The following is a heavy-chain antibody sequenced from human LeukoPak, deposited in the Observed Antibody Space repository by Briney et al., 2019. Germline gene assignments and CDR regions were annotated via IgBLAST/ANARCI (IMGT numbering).Heavy chain of an antibody. CDR2: IYHSGST. CDR3: ARQPYYDFWSGYRGVYGMDV. Sequence: SGTLSLTCAVSGGSISSSNWWSWVRQPPGEGLEWIGEIYHSGSTNYNPSLKSRVTISVDKSKNQFSLKLSSVTAADTAVYYCARQPYYDFWSGYRGVYGMDVWGQGTTVTVSS. D-gene: IGHD3-3*01. J-gene: IGHJ6*02. CDR1: GGSISSSNW. V-gene: IGHV4-4*02.